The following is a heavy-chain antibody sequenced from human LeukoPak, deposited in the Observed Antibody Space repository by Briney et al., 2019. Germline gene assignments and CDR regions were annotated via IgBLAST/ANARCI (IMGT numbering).Heavy chain of an antibody. J-gene: IGHJ4*02. CDR2: ISWNSGST. CDR3: AKNRPIAVAGNFDY. D-gene: IGHD6-19*01. CDR1: GFTFDDYA. V-gene: IGHV3-23*01. Sequence: GGSLRLSCAASGFTFDDYAMHWVRQAPGKGLEWVSGISWNSGSTYYADSVKGRFTISRDNSKNTLYLQMNSLRAEDTAVYYCAKNRPIAVAGNFDYWGQGTLVTVSS.